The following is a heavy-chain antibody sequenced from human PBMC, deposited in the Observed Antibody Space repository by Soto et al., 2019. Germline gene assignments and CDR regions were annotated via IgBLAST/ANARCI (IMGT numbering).Heavy chain of an antibody. CDR2: ITNRGTHT. CDR1: GFSFSSYT. D-gene: IGHD2-15*01. CDR3: TRAHEVAWFDS. Sequence: PEGSLRLSCTASGFSFSSYTMNWVRQAPGKGLQWVASITNRGTHTYSADSVKGRFTISRDSDKNSLYLQMNNLRAEDTATYYCTRAHEVAWFDSWGRGTLVTVSS. V-gene: IGHV3-21*06. J-gene: IGHJ5*01.